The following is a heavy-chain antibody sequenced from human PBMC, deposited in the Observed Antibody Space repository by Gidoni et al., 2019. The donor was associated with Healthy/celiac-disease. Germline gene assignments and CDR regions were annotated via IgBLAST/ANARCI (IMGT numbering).Heavy chain of an antibody. Sequence: EVQLLESGGGLVQPGGSLRLSCAASGFTFSSYAMSWVRQAPGKGLEWVSAISVSGARTYYAESGKGRFTISRDNAKNTLYRQMKSLRAEDTAVYYCAKDGRGVGNRPGNYWGQGTLVTVSS. V-gene: IGHV3-23*01. D-gene: IGHD1-26*01. CDR2: ISVSGART. CDR3: AKDGRGVGNRPGNY. CDR1: GFTFSSYA. J-gene: IGHJ4*02.